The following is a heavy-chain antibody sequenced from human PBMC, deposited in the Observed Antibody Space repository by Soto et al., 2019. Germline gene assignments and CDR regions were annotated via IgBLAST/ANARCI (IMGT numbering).Heavy chain of an antibody. CDR1: GYTFTSYG. CDR3: ARAGIGYWNYAAGGMDV. Sequence: QVQLVQSGAEVKKPGASVKVSCKASGYTFTSYGISWVRQAPGQGLEWMGWISAYNGNTNYAQKLQGRVTMTTDTSTSTAYRELRSLRSDDTAVYYCARAGIGYWNYAAGGMDVWGQGTTVTVSS. D-gene: IGHD1-7*01. CDR2: ISAYNGNT. J-gene: IGHJ6*02. V-gene: IGHV1-18*01.